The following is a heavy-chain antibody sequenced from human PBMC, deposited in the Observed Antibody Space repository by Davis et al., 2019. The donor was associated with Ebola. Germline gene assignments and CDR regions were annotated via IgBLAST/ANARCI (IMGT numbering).Heavy chain of an antibody. CDR3: ARDSRITMVRGVIYYGMDV. Sequence: MPGGSLRLSCAASGFTFSSYAMHWVRQAPGQRLEWMGWINAGNGNTKYSQKFQGRVTITRDTSASTAYMELSSLRSEDTAVYYCARDSRITMVRGVIYYGMDVWGQGTTVTVSS. CDR1: GFTFSSYA. J-gene: IGHJ6*02. V-gene: IGHV1-3*01. CDR2: INAGNGNT. D-gene: IGHD3-10*01.